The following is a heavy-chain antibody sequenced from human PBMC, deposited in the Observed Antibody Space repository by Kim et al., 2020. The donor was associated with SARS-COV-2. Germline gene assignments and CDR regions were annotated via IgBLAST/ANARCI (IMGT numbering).Heavy chain of an antibody. CDR2: ISYDGSNE. D-gene: IGHD2-15*01. V-gene: IGHV3-30*18. CDR3: AKGSTSCYSSFIG. CDR1: GFTFSSYA. Sequence: GGSLRLSCAASGFTFSSYAIHWVRQTPGKGLEWVATISYDGSNEYYADSVKGRFTISRDNSKNTVYLQMNSLRAEDTAMYYCAKGSTSCYSSFIGWGQGTLVTVSS. J-gene: IGHJ4*02.